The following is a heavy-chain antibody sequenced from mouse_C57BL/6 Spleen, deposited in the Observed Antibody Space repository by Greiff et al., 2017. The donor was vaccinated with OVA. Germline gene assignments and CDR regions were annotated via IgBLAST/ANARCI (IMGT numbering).Heavy chain of an antibody. CDR3: AREGDYGSSHYFDY. D-gene: IGHD1-1*01. Sequence: VQLKESGPGLVKPSQSLSLTCSVTGYSITSGYYWNWIRQFPGNKLEWMGYISYDGSNNYNPSLKNRISITRDTSKNQFFLKLNSVTTEDTATYYCAREGDYGSSHYFDYWGQGTTLTVSS. CDR2: ISYDGSN. V-gene: IGHV3-6*01. CDR1: GYSITSGYY. J-gene: IGHJ2*01.